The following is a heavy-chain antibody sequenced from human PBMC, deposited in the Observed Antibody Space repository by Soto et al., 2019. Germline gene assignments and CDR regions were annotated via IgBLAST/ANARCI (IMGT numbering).Heavy chain of an antibody. J-gene: IGHJ3*02. CDR3: AKDSTYNWNDLLLPGAFDI. V-gene: IGHV3-30*18. Sequence: QVQLVESGGGVVQPGRSLRLSCAASGFTFSSYGMHWVRKAPGKGLEWVAVISYDGSNKYYADSVKGRFTISRDNSKNTLYLQMNSLRAEDTAVYYCAKDSTYNWNDLLLPGAFDIWGQGTMVTVSS. D-gene: IGHD1-1*01. CDR1: GFTFSSYG. CDR2: ISYDGSNK.